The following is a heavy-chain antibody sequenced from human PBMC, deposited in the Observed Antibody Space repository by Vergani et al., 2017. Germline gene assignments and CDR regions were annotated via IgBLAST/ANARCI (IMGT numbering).Heavy chain of an antibody. J-gene: IGHJ4*02. V-gene: IGHV3-23*01. Sequence: EVQLLESGGRLVQPGGSLRLSCVASGFAFSRYAMSWVRQAPGKGLEWVSGLPASGSGISYADSVRGRFTISRDNSKNTLFLQMDSLRAEDTAVYYCAKSGWLQDFGGHNFDSWGQGILVTVSS. CDR2: LPASGSGI. D-gene: IGHD5-24*01. CDR1: GFAFSRYA. CDR3: AKSGWLQDFGGHNFDS.